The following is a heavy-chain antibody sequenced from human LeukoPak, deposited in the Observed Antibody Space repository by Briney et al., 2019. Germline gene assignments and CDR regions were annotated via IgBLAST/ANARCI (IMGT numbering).Heavy chain of an antibody. CDR2: ISGTGGST. D-gene: IGHD6-19*01. J-gene: IGHJ4*02. Sequence: GGSLRLSCVASGFSFNNFGMSWVRQAPGKGLEWVSSISGTGGSTHYADSVKGRFTISRDNSKNTLYLQMNSLRAEDTAVYYCAKLYSSGWSGFDYWGQGTLVTVSS. V-gene: IGHV3-23*01. CDR1: GFSFNNFG. CDR3: AKLYSSGWSGFDY.